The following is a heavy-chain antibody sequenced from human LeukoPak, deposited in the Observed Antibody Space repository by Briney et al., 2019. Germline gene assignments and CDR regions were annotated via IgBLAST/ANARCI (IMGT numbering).Heavy chain of an antibody. D-gene: IGHD6-13*01. Sequence: PSETLSLTCTVSGGSISSSSYYWGWIRQPPGKGLEWIGSIYYSGSTYHNPSLKSRVTISVDTSKNQFSLKLSSVTAADTAVYYCARLGDSSSSWAYFDYWGQGTLVTVSS. CDR3: ARLGDSSSSWAYFDY. V-gene: IGHV4-39*01. CDR2: IYYSGST. J-gene: IGHJ4*02. CDR1: GGSISSSSYY.